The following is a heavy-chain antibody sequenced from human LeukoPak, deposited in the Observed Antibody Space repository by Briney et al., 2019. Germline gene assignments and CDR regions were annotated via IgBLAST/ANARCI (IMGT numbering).Heavy chain of an antibody. CDR1: GYIFTSYW. CDR2: IYPGDSDT. CDR3: ARRSVDTAMENDAFDI. J-gene: IGHJ3*02. V-gene: IGHV5-51*01. D-gene: IGHD5-18*01. Sequence: GESLKISCKGSGYIFTSYWIGWVRQMPGKGLGWMGIIYPGDSDTRYSPSFQGQVTISADKSISTAYLQWSSLKASDTAMYYCARRSVDTAMENDAFDIWGQGTMVTVSS.